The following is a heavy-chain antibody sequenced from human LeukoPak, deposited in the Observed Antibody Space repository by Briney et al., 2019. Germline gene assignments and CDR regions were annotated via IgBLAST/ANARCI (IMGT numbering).Heavy chain of an antibody. CDR1: GGSLTTHY. D-gene: IGHD4-23*01. V-gene: IGHV4-59*11. Sequence: SETLSLTCNVSGGSLTTHYWSWVRQSPDKGLEWIGQIYHTGSTHYNPSLRSRFAISVDTSKNMLFLTLRSVTAADTAVYCAREGRWGLKYYFDSWGPGTRVIVSS. CDR2: IYHTGST. J-gene: IGHJ4*02. CDR3: AREGRWGLKYYFDS.